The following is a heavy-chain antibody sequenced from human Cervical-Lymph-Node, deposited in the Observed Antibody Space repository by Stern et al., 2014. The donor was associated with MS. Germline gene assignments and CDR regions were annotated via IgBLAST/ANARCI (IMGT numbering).Heavy chain of an antibody. J-gene: IGHJ4*02. CDR3: AREGWQGGMDLDY. Sequence: QDQLVQSGAEVKKPGASVKVSCKVSGYSFISYVIHWVRQAPGQRLEWMGWINVGNGNTKYSQKFQGRVSITRDTSASTAYMEVSSLRSEDTAVYYCAREGWQGGMDLDYWGQGTLVTVSS. CDR2: INVGNGNT. V-gene: IGHV1-3*01. D-gene: IGHD5-24*01. CDR1: GYSFISYV.